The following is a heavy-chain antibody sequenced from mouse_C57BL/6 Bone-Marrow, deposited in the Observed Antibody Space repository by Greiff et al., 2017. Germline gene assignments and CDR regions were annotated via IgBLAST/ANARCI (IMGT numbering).Heavy chain of an antibody. Sequence: VQLQQSGAELVRPGASVKLSCTASGFNIKDDYMHWVKQRPEQGLEWIGWIDPENGDTEYASKFQGKATITADTSSNTAYLQLSSLTSEDAAVYYCTTLDYYGSSSYYFDYWGQGTTLTVSS. CDR3: TTLDYYGSSSYYFDY. J-gene: IGHJ2*01. CDR1: GFNIKDDY. V-gene: IGHV14-4*01. CDR2: IDPENGDT. D-gene: IGHD1-1*01.